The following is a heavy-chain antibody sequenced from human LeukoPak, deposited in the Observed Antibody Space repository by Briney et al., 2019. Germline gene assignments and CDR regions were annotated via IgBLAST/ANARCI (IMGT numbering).Heavy chain of an antibody. Sequence: PGGSLRLSCAASGLSVTNNYMNWLRRAPGKGLEWVSVLYSDGRTYYADSVKGRFTISRDNSRNTLYLQMNSLRVEDTAVYYCAREVVVISAAVRFDFWGQGALVTVSS. CDR3: AREVVVISAAVRFDF. CDR2: LYSDGRT. CDR1: GLSVTNNY. V-gene: IGHV3-66*02. D-gene: IGHD2-2*01. J-gene: IGHJ4*02.